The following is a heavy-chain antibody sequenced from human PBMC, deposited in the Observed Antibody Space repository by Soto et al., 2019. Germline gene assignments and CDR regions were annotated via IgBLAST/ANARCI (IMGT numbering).Heavy chain of an antibody. CDR1: GFTFDDYA. CDR2: ISWNSGTI. CDR3: AKALPYSISPGGEYYFDY. V-gene: IGHV3-9*01. D-gene: IGHD6-13*01. Sequence: GGSLRLSCAASGFTFDDYAMHWVRQAPGKGLEWVSRISWNSGTIDYADSVKGRFTISRDNAKNSLYLQMNSLRPEDTALYYCAKALPYSISPGGEYYFDYWGQGTLVTVSS. J-gene: IGHJ4*02.